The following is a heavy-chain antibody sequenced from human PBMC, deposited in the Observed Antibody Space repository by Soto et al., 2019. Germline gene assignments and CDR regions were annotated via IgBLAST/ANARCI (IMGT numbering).Heavy chain of an antibody. J-gene: IGHJ6*02. V-gene: IGHV3-30-3*01. CDR1: GFTFSSFA. Sequence: QVQLVESGGGVVQPGRSLRLACAASGFTFSSFALHWVRQAPGKGLEWVALISYDGSDKYYADSVKGRFTISRDNSRSTLFLEMNSLRAEDTAVYYCARDWARGMDVWGQGTTVTVSS. CDR2: ISYDGSDK. D-gene: IGHD3-16*01. CDR3: ARDWARGMDV.